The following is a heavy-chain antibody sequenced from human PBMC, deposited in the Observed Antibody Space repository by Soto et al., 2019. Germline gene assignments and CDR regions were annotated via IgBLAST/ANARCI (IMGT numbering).Heavy chain of an antibody. J-gene: IGHJ3*02. D-gene: IGHD4-17*01. Sequence: GGSLRLSCAASGFTFSSYSMNWVRQAPGKGLEWVSSISSSSSYIYYADSVKGRFTISRDNAKNSLYLQMNSLRAEDTAVYYCARELTTVNFGAFDIWGQGTMVTVSS. V-gene: IGHV3-21*01. CDR3: ARELTTVNFGAFDI. CDR2: ISSSSSYI. CDR1: GFTFSSYS.